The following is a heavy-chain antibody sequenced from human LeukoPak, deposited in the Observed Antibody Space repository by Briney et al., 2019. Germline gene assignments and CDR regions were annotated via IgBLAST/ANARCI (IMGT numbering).Heavy chain of an antibody. J-gene: IGHJ4*02. V-gene: IGHV3-23*01. CDR3: AKPLNPGRTPLTTYFDY. Sequence: GGSLRLSCAASGLTFSSYAMSWVRQAPGKGLEWVSGISASGGSTYYADSVKGRFTISRDNSKNTLYLQMNSLRAEDTAVYYCAKPLNPGRTPLTTYFDYWGQGTLVTVSS. CDR1: GLTFSSYA. D-gene: IGHD4-17*01. CDR2: ISASGGST.